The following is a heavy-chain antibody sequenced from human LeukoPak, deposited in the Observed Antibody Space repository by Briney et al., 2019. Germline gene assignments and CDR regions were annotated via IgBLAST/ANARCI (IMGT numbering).Heavy chain of an antibody. V-gene: IGHV3-7*05. D-gene: IGHD4-17*01. J-gene: IGHJ4*02. CDR3: ARDHDDYGDYFDD. CDR2: IKQDGSEK. CDR1: GFTFSSYW. Sequence: GGSLRLSCAASGFTFSSYWISWVRQAPGKGLEWVANIKQDGSEKYYVDSVKGRFTISRDNAKNSLYLQMNSLRAEDTAVYYCARDHDDYGDYFDDWGQGTLVAVSS.